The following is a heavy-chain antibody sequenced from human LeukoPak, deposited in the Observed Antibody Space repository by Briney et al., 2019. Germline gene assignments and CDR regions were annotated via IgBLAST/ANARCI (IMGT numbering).Heavy chain of an antibody. CDR3: ARHYGP. CDR1: GGSISSYY. J-gene: IGHJ5*02. Sequence: SETLSLTCTVSGGSISSYYWSWIRQPPGKGLEWIGSIYSSGSTYYNPSLKSRVTISVDTSKNQFSLKLSSVTAADTAVYYCARHYGPWGQGTLVTVSS. V-gene: IGHV4-59*05. D-gene: IGHD3-16*01. CDR2: IYSSGST.